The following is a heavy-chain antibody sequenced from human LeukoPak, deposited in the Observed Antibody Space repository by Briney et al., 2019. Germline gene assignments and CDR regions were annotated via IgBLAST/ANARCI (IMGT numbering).Heavy chain of an antibody. CDR1: GFTFSSYG. Sequence: SGGSQRLSCAASGFTFSSYGMHWVRQAPGKGLEWVAFISFDGSKNYHADSVKGRFTISRDNSRNTLYLQTNSLRAEDTAVYYCTKEGADYSNYGAAFDIWGQGTVVTVSS. D-gene: IGHD4-11*01. CDR3: TKEGADYSNYGAAFDI. J-gene: IGHJ3*02. V-gene: IGHV3-30*02. CDR2: ISFDGSKN.